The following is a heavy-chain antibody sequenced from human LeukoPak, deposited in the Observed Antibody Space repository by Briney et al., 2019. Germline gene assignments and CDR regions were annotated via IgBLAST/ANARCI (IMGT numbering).Heavy chain of an antibody. D-gene: IGHD3-22*01. CDR2: ISSSSSYI. CDR1: GFTFSSYD. CDR3: AKVGPSMIVVVITYFDY. J-gene: IGHJ4*02. Sequence: GGSLRLSCAACGFTFSSYDMHWVRQAPGKGLEWVSSISSSSSYIYYADSVKGRFTISRDNAKNSLYLQMNSLRAEDTAVYYCAKVGPSMIVVVITYFDYWGQGTLITVSS. V-gene: IGHV3-21*01.